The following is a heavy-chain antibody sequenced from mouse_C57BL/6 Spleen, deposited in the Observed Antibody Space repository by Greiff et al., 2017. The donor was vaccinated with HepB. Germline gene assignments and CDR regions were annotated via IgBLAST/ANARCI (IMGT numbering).Heavy chain of an antibody. Sequence: EVMLVESGGGLVKPGGSLKLSCAASGFTFSDYGMHWVRQAPEKGLEWVAYISSGSSTIYYADTVKGRFTISRDNAKNTLFLQMTSLRSEDTAMYYCARPNGYYGAWFAYWGQGTLVTVSA. J-gene: IGHJ3*01. D-gene: IGHD2-3*01. CDR2: ISSGSSTI. CDR3: ARPNGYYGAWFAY. V-gene: IGHV5-17*01. CDR1: GFTFSDYG.